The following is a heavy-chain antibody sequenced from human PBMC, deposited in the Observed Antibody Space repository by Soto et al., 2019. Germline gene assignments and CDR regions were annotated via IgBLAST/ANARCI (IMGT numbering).Heavy chain of an antibody. D-gene: IGHD6-13*01. CDR2: IKQDGSEK. CDR1: GFTSSNYW. CDR3: AGSTSSWGV. J-gene: IGHJ6*04. V-gene: IGHV3-7*01. Sequence: EVQVVESGGGLVQPGGSLRLSCVASGFTSSNYWMNWVRQAPGKGLEWVANIKQDGSEKNYVDSVKGRFTISRDNAKNSLYLQMNGLSAEDTAVYYCAGSTSSWGVWGKGTTVTVSS.